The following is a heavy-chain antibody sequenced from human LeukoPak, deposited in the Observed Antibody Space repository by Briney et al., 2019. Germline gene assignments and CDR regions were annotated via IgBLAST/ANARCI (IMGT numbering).Heavy chain of an antibody. CDR2: IHETSSPI. D-gene: IGHD6-13*01. V-gene: IGHV3-48*01. J-gene: IGHJ4*02. Sequence: GGSLRLSCAASGITFSGYSMTWVRQAPGKGLEWVSYIHETSSPIYYADSVKGRFTVSRDNAKNSLYLQMNSLRAEGTAVYYCGRGVGSSWFYYWGQGTLVTVSS. CDR1: GITFSGYS. CDR3: GRGVGSSWFYY.